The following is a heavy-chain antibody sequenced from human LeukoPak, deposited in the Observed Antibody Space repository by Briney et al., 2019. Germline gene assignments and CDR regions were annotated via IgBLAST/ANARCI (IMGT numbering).Heavy chain of an antibody. CDR1: GGTFSSYA. CDR3: ARDPGGYCSGGSCSYDDAFDI. J-gene: IGHJ3*02. D-gene: IGHD2-15*01. V-gene: IGHV1-69*05. CDR2: IIPIFGTA. Sequence: SVKVSCKASGGTFSSYAISGVRQAPGQGLEWMGRIIPIFGTANYAQKFQGRVTITTDESTSTAYMELSSLRSEDTAVYYCARDPGGYCSGGSCSYDDAFDIWGQGTMVTVSS.